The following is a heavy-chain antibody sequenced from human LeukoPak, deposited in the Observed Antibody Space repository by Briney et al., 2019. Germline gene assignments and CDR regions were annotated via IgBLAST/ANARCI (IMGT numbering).Heavy chain of an antibody. V-gene: IGHV4-38-2*02. CDR2: IYHSGTT. CDR1: GYSISSGYY. Sequence: PSETLSLTCAVSGYSISSGYYWGCIRQPPGKGLEWIGSIYHSGTTYYNPSLKSRVTISVDTSKNQFSLKLTSVTAADTAVYYCARDGRKINAYCSGDSCRFDPWGQGTLVTVSS. D-gene: IGHD2-15*01. CDR3: ARDGRKINAYCSGDSCRFDP. J-gene: IGHJ5*02.